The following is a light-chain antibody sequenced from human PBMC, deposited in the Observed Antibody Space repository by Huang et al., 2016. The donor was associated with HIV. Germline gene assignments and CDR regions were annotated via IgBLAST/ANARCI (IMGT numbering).Light chain of an antibody. CDR3: QHYNNWPPWT. Sequence: EIVMTQSPATLSVSPGERATLSCRGSHGVSNNIAWYQQKPGQTPRLLIHGASTRATGIAAKFSGRGSGTDFTLTITSLQPEDSAVYYCQHYNNWPPWTFGPGTQVEI. V-gene: IGKV3D-15*01. CDR2: GAS. J-gene: IGKJ1*01. CDR1: HGVSNN.